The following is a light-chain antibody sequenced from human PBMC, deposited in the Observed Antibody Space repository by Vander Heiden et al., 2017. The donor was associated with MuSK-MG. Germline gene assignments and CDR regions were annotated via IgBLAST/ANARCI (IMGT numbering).Light chain of an antibody. CDR3: QQYYSTPLT. CDR2: AAS. Sequence: DIQMTQSPSSLSASVGDRLTIPCRASQDIDNSLAWYQQKPGKAPKVLLFAASTLESGVPARFSGSGSGTDYTLTISSLQPEDFATYYCQQYYSTPLTFGGGTKVDIK. J-gene: IGKJ4*01. CDR1: QDIDNS. V-gene: IGKV1-NL1*01.